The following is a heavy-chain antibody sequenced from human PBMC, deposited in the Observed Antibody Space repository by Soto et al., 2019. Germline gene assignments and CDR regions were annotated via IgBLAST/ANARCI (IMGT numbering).Heavy chain of an antibody. Sequence: QVQLVQSGAEVKKPGSSVKVSCTASGGTFSDYAFSWVRQAPGQGLEWMGGIIPMFSSSSFAQKFQGRLTDTAEDSTSTGYMSLSSLGSADTAMYYCAKDIGFQQHLFVFDLWGPGTLVTVSS. CDR1: GGTFSDYA. CDR3: AKDIGFQQHLFVFDL. CDR2: IIPMFSSS. V-gene: IGHV1-69*01. J-gene: IGHJ4*02. D-gene: IGHD3-10*02.